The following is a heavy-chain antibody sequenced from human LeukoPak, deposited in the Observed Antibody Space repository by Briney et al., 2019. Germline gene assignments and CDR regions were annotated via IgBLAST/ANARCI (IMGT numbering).Heavy chain of an antibody. D-gene: IGHD3-10*01. Sequence: GASVKVSCKASGYTFTGYYMHWVRQAPGQGLEWMGWINPNSGGTNYAQKLQGRVTMTRDTSISTPYMELSRLRSDDTAVYYCARGPRLGTMVRGVIIFFDYWGQGTLVTVSS. CDR1: GYTFTGYY. CDR2: INPNSGGT. CDR3: ARGPRLGTMVRGVIIFFDY. J-gene: IGHJ4*02. V-gene: IGHV1-2*02.